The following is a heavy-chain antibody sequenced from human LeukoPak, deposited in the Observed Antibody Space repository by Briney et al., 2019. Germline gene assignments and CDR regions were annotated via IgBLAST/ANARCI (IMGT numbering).Heavy chain of an antibody. V-gene: IGHV4-31*03. J-gene: IGHJ4*02. CDR3: ARADGDSSGYYDY. Sequence: SETLSLTCTVSGGSISSGGYYWSWIRQHPGTGLEWIGYIYYSGSTYYNPSLKSRVTISVDTSKNQFSLKLSSVTAADTAVYYCARADGDSSGYYDYWGQGTLVTVSS. CDR1: GGSISSGGYY. D-gene: IGHD3-22*01. CDR2: IYYSGST.